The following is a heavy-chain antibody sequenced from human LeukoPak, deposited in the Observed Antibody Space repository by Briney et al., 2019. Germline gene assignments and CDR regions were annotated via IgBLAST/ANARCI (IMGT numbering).Heavy chain of an antibody. CDR1: GFTFSSYW. Sequence: PGGSLRLSCAASGFTFSSYWMSWVRQAPGKGLERVANIKQDGSEKYYVDSVKGRFTISRDNAKNSLYLQMNSLRAEDTAVYYCARDRAYYYDSSGLDYWGQGTLVTVSS. J-gene: IGHJ4*02. CDR3: ARDRAYYYDSSGLDY. V-gene: IGHV3-7*01. D-gene: IGHD3-22*01. CDR2: IKQDGSEK.